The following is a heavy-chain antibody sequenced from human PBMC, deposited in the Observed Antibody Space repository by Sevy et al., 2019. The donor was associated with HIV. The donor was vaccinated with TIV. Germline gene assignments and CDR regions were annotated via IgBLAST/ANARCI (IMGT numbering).Heavy chain of an antibody. CDR3: ARAEYYDFWSGYWSYYYGMDV. CDR2: IKQDGSEK. V-gene: IGHV3-7*01. CDR1: GFTFSSYW. Sequence: GGCLRLSCAASGFTFSSYWMSWVRQAPGKGLEWVANIKQDGSEKYYVDSVKGRFTISRDNAKNSLYLQMNSLRAEDTAVYYCARAEYYDFWSGYWSYYYGMDVWGQGTTVTVSS. D-gene: IGHD3-3*01. J-gene: IGHJ6*02.